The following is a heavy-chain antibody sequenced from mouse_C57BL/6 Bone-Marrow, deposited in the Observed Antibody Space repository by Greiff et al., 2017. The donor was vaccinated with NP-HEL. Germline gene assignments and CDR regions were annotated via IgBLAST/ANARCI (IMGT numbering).Heavy chain of an antibody. CDR1: GYTFTDYY. CDR2: INPYNGGT. D-gene: IGHD2-3*01. J-gene: IGHJ3*01. Sequence: EVKLVESGPVLVKPGASVKMSCKASGYTFTDYYMNWVKQSHGKSLEWIGVINPYNGGTRYNQKFKGKATLTVDKSSSTAYMELNSLTSEDSAVYYCARGDDGYYVSFAYWGQGTLVTVSA. V-gene: IGHV1-19*01. CDR3: ARGDDGYYVSFAY.